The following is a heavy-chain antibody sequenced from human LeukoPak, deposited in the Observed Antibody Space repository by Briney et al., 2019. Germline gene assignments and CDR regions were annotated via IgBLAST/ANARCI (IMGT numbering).Heavy chain of an antibody. CDR3: ARVSSPWSPRDAFDI. V-gene: IGHV6-1*01. Sequence: SQTLSLTCAISGDSVSSNSATWNWIRQSPSRGLEWLGRTYYKSKWYNDYAVSVKSRITINSDTSKNQLSLQLNSVTPEDTAVYYCARVSSPWSPRDAFDIWGQGTVVTVSS. J-gene: IGHJ3*02. CDR2: TYYKSKWYN. D-gene: IGHD1-26*01. CDR1: GDSVSSNSAT.